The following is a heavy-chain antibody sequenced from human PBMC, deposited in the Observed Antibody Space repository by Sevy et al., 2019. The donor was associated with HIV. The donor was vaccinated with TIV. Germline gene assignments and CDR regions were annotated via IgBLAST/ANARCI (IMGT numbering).Heavy chain of an antibody. CDR3: ATTKDYYETSGSPFDY. V-gene: IGHV1-24*01. Sequence: ASVKVSCKVSGKSLTAFSMHWVRQAPGKGLEWMGRFDPEHGETIYAQKLQGRLTMTEDTSTDTAYMELSRLRSEDTAVYYCATTKDYYETSGSPFDYWGQGTLVTVSS. D-gene: IGHD3-22*01. CDR2: FDPEHGET. CDR1: GKSLTAFS. J-gene: IGHJ4*02.